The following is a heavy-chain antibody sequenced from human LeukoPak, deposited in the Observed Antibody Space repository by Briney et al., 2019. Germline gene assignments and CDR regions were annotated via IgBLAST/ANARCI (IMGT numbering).Heavy chain of an antibody. CDR3: AREGNSGSYENYFDS. D-gene: IGHD1-26*01. CDR2: THKSRTH. CDR1: GFSISSGYY. V-gene: IGHV4-38-2*02. J-gene: IGHJ4*02. Sequence: PSETLSLTCSVSGFSISSGYYWAWIRQPPGKGLEWVASTHKSRTHNYSPSLRSRVTISVDTSKNQFSLRMSSVTAADTAVYYCAREGNSGSYENYFDSWGQGMLVTVSS.